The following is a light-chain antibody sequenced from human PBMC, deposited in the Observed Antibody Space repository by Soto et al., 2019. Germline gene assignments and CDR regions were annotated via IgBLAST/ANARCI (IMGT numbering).Light chain of an antibody. V-gene: IGKV1-39*01. CDR1: QSIGNY. Sequence: DIQMTQSPSSLSASVGDRVTISCRASQSIGNYFSWYQQKPGKAPKLLIYAASSLQSGVPSRFSGSASATDFTLTISIQQPDDFATYYCLQSFSIPYTFGQGTRLEIK. CDR2: AAS. J-gene: IGKJ2*01. CDR3: LQSFSIPYT.